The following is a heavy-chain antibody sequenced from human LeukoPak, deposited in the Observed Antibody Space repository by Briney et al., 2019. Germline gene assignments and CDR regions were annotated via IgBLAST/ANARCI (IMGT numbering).Heavy chain of an antibody. CDR2: IYYSGST. CDR3: AREGSSGWHDAFDI. V-gene: IGHV4-59*01. J-gene: IGHJ3*02. Sequence: SETLSLTCTVSGGSISTYYWSWLRQPPGKGLEWIGFIYYSGSTNYNPSLKSRVTMSVDTSKSQFSLKMNSVTAADTAVYYCAREGSSGWHDAFDIWGQGTMVTVSS. CDR1: GGSISTYY. D-gene: IGHD6-19*01.